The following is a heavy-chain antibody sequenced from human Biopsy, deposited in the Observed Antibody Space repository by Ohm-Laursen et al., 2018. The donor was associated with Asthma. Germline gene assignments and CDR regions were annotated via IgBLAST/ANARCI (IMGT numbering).Heavy chain of an antibody. V-gene: IGHV1-46*01. CDR3: ARFKRGYSYGYAGVFDY. CDR2: INPSGGST. CDR1: GYTFTSYS. Sequence: ASVKVSCKASGYTFTSYSMHWVRQAPGQGLEWMGIINPSGGSTSYAQKFQGRVTMTRDTSTSTVYMELNSLRDEDTAVYYCARFKRGYSYGYAGVFDYWGQGTLVTVSS. D-gene: IGHD5-18*01. J-gene: IGHJ4*02.